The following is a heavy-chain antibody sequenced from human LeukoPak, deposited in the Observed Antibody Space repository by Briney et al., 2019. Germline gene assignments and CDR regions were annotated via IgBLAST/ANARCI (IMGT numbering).Heavy chain of an antibody. V-gene: IGHV5-51*01. CDR1: GYSFTSYW. J-gene: IGHJ4*02. CDR2: IYPGDSDT. D-gene: IGHD2-2*01. Sequence: GESLKISCKGSGYSFTSYWIGWVRQMPGKGLEWMGIIYPGDSDTRYSPSFQGQVTISADKSISTAYLQWSSLKASDTAMYYCARHSLGHRNQPLNDYWGQGTLVTVSS. CDR3: ARHSLGHRNQPLNDY.